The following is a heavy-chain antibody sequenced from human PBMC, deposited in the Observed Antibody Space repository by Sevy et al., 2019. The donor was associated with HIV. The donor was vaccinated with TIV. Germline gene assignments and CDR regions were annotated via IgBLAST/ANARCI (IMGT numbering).Heavy chain of an antibody. D-gene: IGHD1-26*01. CDR3: ARDGGYSVKWYPLY. CDR2: ISYEGTET. Sequence: GGSLRLSCAASGFAFRTHAMHWVRQAPGKGLEWVAVISYEGTETFYAASVEGRFTISRDNSKNMLSLQINSLRPEDTAVYYCARDGGYSVKWYPLYWGHGTLVTVSS. J-gene: IGHJ4*01. CDR1: GFAFRTHA. V-gene: IGHV3-30-3*01.